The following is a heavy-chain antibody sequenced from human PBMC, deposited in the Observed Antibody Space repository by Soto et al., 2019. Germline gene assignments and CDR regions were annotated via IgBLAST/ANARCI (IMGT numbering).Heavy chain of an antibody. CDR3: ARAFCTNGVCYYFFDY. D-gene: IGHD2-8*01. J-gene: IGHJ4*01. CDR2: IYYDGSNR. Sequence: QVQLVESGGGVVQPGGSLRLSCAASGFTFGTYAMHWVRQAPGKGLEWVAVIYYDGSNRYYGDAVKGRFTISRDNSKSTLYLQMNSLRAEDTAVYYCARAFCTNGVCYYFFDYWGHGTLVTVSS. CDR1: GFTFGTYA. V-gene: IGHV3-33*01.